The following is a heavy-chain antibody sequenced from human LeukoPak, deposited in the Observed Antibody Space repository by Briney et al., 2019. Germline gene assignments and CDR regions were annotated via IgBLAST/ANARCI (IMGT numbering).Heavy chain of an antibody. CDR1: GFTFTSYA. J-gene: IGHJ4*02. CDR3: ARSKWDTSGWYYFDY. D-gene: IGHD6-19*01. CDR2: ISYDGINK. Sequence: GGSLRLSCADSGFTFTSYAMHWVRQAPGKGLEWVAVISYDGINKYYADSVKGRFTISRDNSKNTLYLQMNSLRAEDTAVYYCARSKWDTSGWYYFDYWGQGTLVTVSS. V-gene: IGHV3-30*04.